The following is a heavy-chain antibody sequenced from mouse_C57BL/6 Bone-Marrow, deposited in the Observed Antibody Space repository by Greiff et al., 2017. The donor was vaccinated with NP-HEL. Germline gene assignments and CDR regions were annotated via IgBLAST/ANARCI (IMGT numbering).Heavy chain of an antibody. Sequence: VQLQQSGAELVRPGASVKLSCTASGFNIKDDYMHWVKQRPEQGLEWIGWIDPENGDTEYASKFQGKATITADTSSNTAYLQLSSLTSEDTAVYYCTGDYGSSSPFAYGGQGTLVTVSA. V-gene: IGHV14-4*01. CDR2: IDPENGDT. J-gene: IGHJ3*01. CDR3: TGDYGSSSPFAY. CDR1: GFNIKDDY. D-gene: IGHD1-1*01.